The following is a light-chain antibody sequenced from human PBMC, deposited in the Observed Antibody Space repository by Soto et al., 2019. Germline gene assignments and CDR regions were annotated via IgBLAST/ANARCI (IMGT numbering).Light chain of an antibody. V-gene: IGKV3-15*01. CDR3: QQFNNWPRT. CDR1: QSVSSK. CDR2: DAS. J-gene: IGKJ1*01. Sequence: ELEMTPSPGALSVSPGERATVSGSPSQSVSSKLACYQPKPGQAPRLLIYDASTRATGIPARFSGSGSRTEFTLTISSLQYEDFAVYYCQQFNNWPRTLVQGTKV.